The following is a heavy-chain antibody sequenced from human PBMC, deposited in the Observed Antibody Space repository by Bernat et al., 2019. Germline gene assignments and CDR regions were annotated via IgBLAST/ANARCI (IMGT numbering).Heavy chain of an antibody. J-gene: IGHJ6*02. Sequence: EVQLLESGGGLVQPGGSLRLSCAGSGFIFSNYAMSWVRQAPGKGLGWVSIITNGGGTYYADSVKGRFTISRDNSKNTLYLQMNSLRAEDTAVYYCAKGLRGYDFWSGPVGMDVWGQGTTVTVSS. CDR2: ITNGGGT. V-gene: IGHV3-23*01. D-gene: IGHD3-3*01. CDR1: GFIFSNYA. CDR3: AKGLRGYDFWSGPVGMDV.